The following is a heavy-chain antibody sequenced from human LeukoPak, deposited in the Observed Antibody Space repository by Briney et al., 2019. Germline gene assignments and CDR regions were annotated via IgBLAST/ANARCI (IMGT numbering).Heavy chain of an antibody. CDR2: INSDGTVT. D-gene: IGHD6-13*01. CDR1: GFTFSPYR. J-gene: IGHJ4*02. Sequence: GGSLRLSCAASGFTFSPYRMKWVRQAPGKGLEWVSRINSDGTVTSYADSVKGRFTVSRDNAKNTLHLHMNSLRAEDTAVYFCVREYGSSCYSWGQGALVTVSP. CDR3: VREYGSSCYS. V-gene: IGHV3-74*01.